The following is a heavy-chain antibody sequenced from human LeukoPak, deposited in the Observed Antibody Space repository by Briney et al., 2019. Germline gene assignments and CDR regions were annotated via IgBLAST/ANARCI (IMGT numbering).Heavy chain of an antibody. CDR2: IYYSGST. J-gene: IGHJ4*02. CDR3: ARGVRDGGSYYFDY. D-gene: IGHD1-26*01. Sequence: SETLSLTCTVSGGSISSYYWSWIRQPPGKGLEWIGYIYYSGSTNYNPSLKSRVTISVDTSKNQFSLKLSSMTAADTAVYYCARGVRDGGSYYFDYWGQGTLVTVSS. V-gene: IGHV4-59*01. CDR1: GGSISSYY.